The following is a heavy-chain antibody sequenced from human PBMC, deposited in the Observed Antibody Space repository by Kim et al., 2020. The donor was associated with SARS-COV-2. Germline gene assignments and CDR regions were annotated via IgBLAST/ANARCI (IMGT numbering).Heavy chain of an antibody. V-gene: IGHV3-7*03. D-gene: IGHD3-16*01. CDR2: IRQDGYER. CDR3: ARDPGDDYFDY. CDR1: GFTFSTYW. J-gene: IGHJ4*02. Sequence: GGSLRLSCAASGFTFSTYWMAWVRQAPGKGLEWVANIRQDGYERDYVDSVKGRFTVSRYNAKNSLFLQMNSLRAEDTAVYYCARDPGDDYFDYWGQGTLV.